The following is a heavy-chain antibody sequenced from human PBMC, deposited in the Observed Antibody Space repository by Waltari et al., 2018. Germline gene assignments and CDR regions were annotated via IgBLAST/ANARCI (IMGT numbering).Heavy chain of an antibody. CDR1: GYTFSGYY. CDR2: TAAKSGGT. J-gene: IGHJ4*02. D-gene: IGHD2-2*01. Sequence: QVQLVQSGAEVKKPGASVKVSCKASGYTFSGYYSNWVRQAPGPGLEGMGGTAAKSGGTNDAQKFQGRVTMTRDTSSGTAYMELNRRRSDDTALFYCARDRPGYCTLTSCPRLDSWGQGTLVTVSS. V-gene: IGHV1-2*02. CDR3: ARDRPGYCTLTSCPRLDS.